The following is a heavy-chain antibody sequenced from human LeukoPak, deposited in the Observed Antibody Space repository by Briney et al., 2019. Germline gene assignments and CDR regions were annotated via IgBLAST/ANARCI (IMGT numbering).Heavy chain of an antibody. Sequence: GGSLRLSCAASGFTFSSYAMSWVRQAPGKGLEWVSAISGSGGSTYYADSVKGRFTISRDNSKNTLYLQMNSLRAEGTAVYYCAKIRTVKPHGYTHDAFDIWGQGTMVTVSS. CDR1: GFTFSSYA. CDR2: ISGSGGST. CDR3: AKIRTVKPHGYTHDAFDI. J-gene: IGHJ3*02. D-gene: IGHD4-17*01. V-gene: IGHV3-23*01.